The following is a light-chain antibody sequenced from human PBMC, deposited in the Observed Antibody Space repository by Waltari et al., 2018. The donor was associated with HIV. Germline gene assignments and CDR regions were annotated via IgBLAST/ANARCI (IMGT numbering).Light chain of an antibody. Sequence: QSALTQPRSVSGSPGQSVTISCTGTSSDVGDYNYVSWYQQHPAKAPKLMMFDVNTRPSGVPDRFSGSKAGTTAYLTISELQAEDEADYYCCSYADDYTWVFGGGTKLTVL. CDR3: CSYADDYTWV. CDR2: DVN. V-gene: IGLV2-11*01. CDR1: SSDVGDYNY. J-gene: IGLJ3*02.